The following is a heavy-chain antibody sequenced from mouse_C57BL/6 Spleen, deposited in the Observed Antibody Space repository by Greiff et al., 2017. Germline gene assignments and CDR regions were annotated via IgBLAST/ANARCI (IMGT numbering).Heavy chain of an antibody. Sequence: QVQLQQPGAELVRPGTSVKLSCKASGYTFTSYWMHWVKQRPGQGLEWIGVIDPSDSYTNYNQKFKGKATLTVDTSSSTAYMQLSSLTSEDSAVYYCARMGSTVVEGYAMDYWGQGTSVTVSS. V-gene: IGHV1-59*01. CDR3: ARMGSTVVEGYAMDY. CDR2: IDPSDSYT. D-gene: IGHD1-1*01. J-gene: IGHJ4*01. CDR1: GYTFTSYW.